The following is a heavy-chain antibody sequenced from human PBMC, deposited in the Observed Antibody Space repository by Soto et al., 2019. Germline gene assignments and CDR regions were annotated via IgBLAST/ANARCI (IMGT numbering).Heavy chain of an antibody. CDR3: ARDRNTAPFYYGMDV. CDR2: ISSSSSYT. V-gene: IGHV3-11*05. Sequence: QVQLVESGGGLVKPGGSLRLSCAASGFTFSDYYMSWIRQAPGKGLEWVSYISSSSSYTNYADSVKGRFTISRDNAKNSLYLQMNSLRAEDTAVYYCARDRNTAPFYYGMDVWGQGTTVTVSS. D-gene: IGHD5-18*01. CDR1: GFTFSDYY. J-gene: IGHJ6*02.